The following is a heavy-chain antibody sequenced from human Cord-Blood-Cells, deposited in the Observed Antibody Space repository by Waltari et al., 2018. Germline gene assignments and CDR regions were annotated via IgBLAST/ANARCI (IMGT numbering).Heavy chain of an antibody. V-gene: IGHV4-34*01. Sequence: QVQLQQWGAGLLKPSETLSLTCAVYGGSFSGYYWSWIRQPPGKGLEWIGEINHSGSTNSNPSLKSRVTISVDTSKTQFSRKLSSVTAADTAVYYCASTPADAFDIWGQATMVTVSS. CDR1: GGSFSGYY. D-gene: IGHD2-2*01. CDR3: ASTPADAFDI. CDR2: INHSGST. J-gene: IGHJ3*02.